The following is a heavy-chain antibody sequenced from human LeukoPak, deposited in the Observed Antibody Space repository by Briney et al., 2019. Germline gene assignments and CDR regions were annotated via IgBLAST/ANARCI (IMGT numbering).Heavy chain of an antibody. CDR3: ARDRSSSSWYSDFDY. D-gene: IGHD6-13*01. J-gene: IGHJ4*02. CDR2: INPNSGGT. V-gene: IGHV1-2*06. Sequence: ASVKVSCKASGYTFTGYYMHWVRQAPGQGLEWMGRINPNSGGTNYAQKFQGRVTMTRDTSISTAYMELSRLRSDDTAEYYCARDRSSSSWYSDFDYWGQGTLVTVSS. CDR1: GYTFTGYY.